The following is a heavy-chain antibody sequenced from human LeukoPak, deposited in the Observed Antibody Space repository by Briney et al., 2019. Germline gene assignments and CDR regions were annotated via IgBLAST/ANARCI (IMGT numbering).Heavy chain of an antibody. CDR3: ARGNPHADL. V-gene: IGHV3-48*03. Sequence: GGSLRLSCAASGFDLSTYEMNWVRQAPGKGLEWIADITISGHTKNYADSVKGRFTISRDNARTSLYLQMNSLRVEDTGVYYCARGNPHADLWGQGTLVTVSS. J-gene: IGHJ5*02. CDR2: ITISGHTK. CDR1: GFDLSTYE.